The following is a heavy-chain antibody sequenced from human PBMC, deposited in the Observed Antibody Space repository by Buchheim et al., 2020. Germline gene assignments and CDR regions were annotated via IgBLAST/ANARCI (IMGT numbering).Heavy chain of an antibody. J-gene: IGHJ6*02. CDR3: VRITMVRRVPPTSYYYYGMDV. V-gene: IGHV3-30*03. Sequence: QVQLVESGGGVVQPGRSLRLSCAASGFTFSSYGMHWVRQAPGKGLEWVAVISYDGSNKYYADSVKGRFTISRDNSKNMLYLQMNSLRAEDTAVYYCVRITMVRRVPPTSYYYYGMDVWGQGTT. D-gene: IGHD3-10*01. CDR2: ISYDGSNK. CDR1: GFTFSSYG.